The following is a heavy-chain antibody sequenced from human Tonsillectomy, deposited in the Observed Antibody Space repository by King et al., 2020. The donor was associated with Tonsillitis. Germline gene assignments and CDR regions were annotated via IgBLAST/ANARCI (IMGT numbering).Heavy chain of an antibody. J-gene: IGHJ4*02. D-gene: IGHD6-13*01. CDR1: GFTFSSYG. V-gene: IGHV3-30*18. CDR3: AKDGDIAAASYYFDY. Sequence: VQLVESGGGVVQPGRSLRLSCAASGFTFSSYGMHWVRQAPGKGLEWVAVLSYDGRNKYCADSVKGWFTISRDNSKNTLYLQMNSLRAEDTAVYYCAKDGDIAAASYYFDYWGQGTLVTVSS. CDR2: LSYDGRNK.